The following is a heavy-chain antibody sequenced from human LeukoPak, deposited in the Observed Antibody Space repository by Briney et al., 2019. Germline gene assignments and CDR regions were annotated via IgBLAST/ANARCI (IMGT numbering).Heavy chain of an antibody. D-gene: IGHD3-9*01. V-gene: IGHV3-33*06. CDR3: AKVRPDYDILTGYYTV. CDR1: GFTFSSYG. J-gene: IGHJ4*02. CDR2: IWYDGSNK. Sequence: PGGSLRLSSAASGFTFSSYGMHWVRQAPGKGLEWVAVIWYDGSNKYYADSVKGRFTISRDNSKNTLYLQMNSLRAEDTAVYYCAKVRPDYDILTGYYTVWGQGTLVTVSS.